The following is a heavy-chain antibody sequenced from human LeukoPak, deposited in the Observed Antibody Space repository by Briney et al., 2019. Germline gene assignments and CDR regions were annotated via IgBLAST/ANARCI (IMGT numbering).Heavy chain of an antibody. D-gene: IGHD3-22*01. Sequence: TGGSLRLSCAASGFTFSSYGMHWVHQAPGKGLEWVAVIWYDGSNKYYADSVKGRFTISRDNSKNTLYLQMNSLRAEDTAVYYCARDNHDSSSYSDYWGQGTLVTVSS. CDR3: ARDNHDSSSYSDY. V-gene: IGHV3-33*01. J-gene: IGHJ4*02. CDR1: GFTFSSYG. CDR2: IWYDGSNK.